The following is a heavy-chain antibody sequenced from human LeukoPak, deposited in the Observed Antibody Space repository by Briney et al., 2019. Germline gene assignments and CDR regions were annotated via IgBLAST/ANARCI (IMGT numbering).Heavy chain of an antibody. Sequence: PGGSLRLSCAASGFTFSSYSLNWVRQAPGKGLEWVAFIRYDGSNKYYADSVKGRFTISRDNSKNTLYLQMNSLRAEDTAVYYCAKDGSYLGSGFGYWGQGTLVTVSS. CDR3: AKDGSYLGSGFGY. V-gene: IGHV3-30*02. CDR1: GFTFSSYS. J-gene: IGHJ4*02. D-gene: IGHD6-19*01. CDR2: IRYDGSNK.